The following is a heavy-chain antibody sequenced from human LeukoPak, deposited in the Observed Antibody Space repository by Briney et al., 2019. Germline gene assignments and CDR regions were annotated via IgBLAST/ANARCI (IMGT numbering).Heavy chain of an antibody. CDR3: ATIPA. J-gene: IGHJ5*02. Sequence: ASVKVSCKASGYTFTAYYMHWVRQAPGQGLEWMGWINPNSGATHYVPKFQGRVTMTRDTSISTAYMELSRLRSDDTALYCCATIPAWGQGTLVTVSS. CDR1: GYTFTAYY. V-gene: IGHV1-2*02. D-gene: IGHD2-2*01. CDR2: INPNSGAT.